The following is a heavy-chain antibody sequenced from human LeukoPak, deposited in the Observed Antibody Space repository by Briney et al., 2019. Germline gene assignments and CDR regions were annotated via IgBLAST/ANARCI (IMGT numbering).Heavy chain of an antibody. CDR1: GGTFSSYA. J-gene: IGHJ4*02. Sequence: SVKVSCKASGGTFSSYAISWVRQAPGQGLEWMGGIIPIFGTANYAQKFQGRVTITADESTSTAYMELSSLRSEDTAVYYCARFVSDSSGYYSDYWGQGTLVTVSS. V-gene: IGHV1-69*13. D-gene: IGHD3-22*01. CDR3: ARFVSDSSGYYSDY. CDR2: IIPIFGTA.